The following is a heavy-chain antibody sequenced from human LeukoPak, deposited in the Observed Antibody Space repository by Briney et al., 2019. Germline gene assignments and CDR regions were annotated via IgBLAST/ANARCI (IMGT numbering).Heavy chain of an antibody. V-gene: IGHV3-9*01. Sequence: GRSLRLSCAASGFTFDDYAMHWVRQAPGKGLEWVSGISWNSGSIGYADSVKGRFTISGDNAKNSLYLQMNSLRAEDTALYYCAKDIGAAAGTPFDYWGQGTLVTVSS. J-gene: IGHJ4*02. CDR2: ISWNSGSI. CDR1: GFTFDDYA. D-gene: IGHD6-13*01. CDR3: AKDIGAAAGTPFDY.